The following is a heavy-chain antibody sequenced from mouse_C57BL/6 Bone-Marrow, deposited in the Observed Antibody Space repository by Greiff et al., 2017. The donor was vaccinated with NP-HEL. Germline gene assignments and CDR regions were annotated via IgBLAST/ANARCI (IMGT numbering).Heavy chain of an antibody. D-gene: IGHD1-3*01. CDR1: GYTFTSYW. V-gene: IGHV1-61*01. J-gene: IGHJ3*01. CDR3: ARERGYTFAY. Sequence: QVQLQQPGAELVRPGSSVKLSCKASGYTFTSYWMDWVKQRPGQGLEWIGNIYPSDSETHYNQKFKDKATLTADKSSSTAYMQLSSLTSEDSAVYYCARERGYTFAYWGQGTLVTVSA. CDR2: IYPSDSET.